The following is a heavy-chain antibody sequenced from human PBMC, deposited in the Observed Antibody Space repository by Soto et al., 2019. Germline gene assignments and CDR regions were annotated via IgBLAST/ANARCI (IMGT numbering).Heavy chain of an antibody. CDR1: GGSISSTNW. D-gene: IGHD6-13*01. CDR3: AFPATADFDY. Sequence: QVQLQESGPGLVKPSGTLSLTCAVSGGSISSTNWWTWVRQSPGRGLEWIGEIYHIGTTNYSPSLKSRVNIAVDMSTNHLSLTLISVTAADTAVYYCAFPATADFDYWGKGILVTVSS. J-gene: IGHJ4*02. V-gene: IGHV4-4*02. CDR2: IYHIGTT.